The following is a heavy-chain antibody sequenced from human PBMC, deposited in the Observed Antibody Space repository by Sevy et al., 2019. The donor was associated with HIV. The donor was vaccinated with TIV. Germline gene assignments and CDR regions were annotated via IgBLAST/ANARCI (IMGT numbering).Heavy chain of an antibody. Sequence: GGSLRLSCAASGFTFSNAWMSWVRQAPGKGLEWVGRIKSKSDGGTRDFAAPAKGRFIISRDDSKSMLYLQMSSLKTEDTALYYCSAGVGMSDFDSWGRRTQVTVSS. J-gene: IGHJ4*02. CDR2: IKSKSDGGTR. CDR3: SAGVGMSDFDS. CDR1: GFTFSNAW. V-gene: IGHV3-15*01. D-gene: IGHD1-26*01.